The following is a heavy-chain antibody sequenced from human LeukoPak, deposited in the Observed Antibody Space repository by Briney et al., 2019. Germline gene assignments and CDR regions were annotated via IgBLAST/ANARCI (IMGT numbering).Heavy chain of an antibody. D-gene: IGHD1-26*01. J-gene: IGHJ4*02. CDR1: GFTFSSYG. CDR2: ISYDGSNK. V-gene: IGHV3-30*18. CDR3: ANTQWELLLPDY. Sequence: GGSLRLSCAASGFTFSSYGMHWVRQAPGKGLEWVAVISYDGSNKYYADSVKGRFTISRDNSKNTLYLQMNSLRAEDTAVYYCANTQWELLLPDYWGQGTLVTVSS.